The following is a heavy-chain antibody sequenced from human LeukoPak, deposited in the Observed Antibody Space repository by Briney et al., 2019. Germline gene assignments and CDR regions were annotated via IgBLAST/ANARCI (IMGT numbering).Heavy chain of an antibody. V-gene: IGHV3-53*01. CDR2: IYSGGNT. Sequence: GGSLRLSCAASGFTVSSNFMSWVRQAPGKGLEWVSVIYSGGNTYYADSVKGRFTISRDNSKNTLYLQMNSLRAEDTAVYYCASRTTVWKNDAFDIWGQGTMVTVSS. CDR1: GFTVSSNF. J-gene: IGHJ3*02. D-gene: IGHD4-17*01. CDR3: ASRTTVWKNDAFDI.